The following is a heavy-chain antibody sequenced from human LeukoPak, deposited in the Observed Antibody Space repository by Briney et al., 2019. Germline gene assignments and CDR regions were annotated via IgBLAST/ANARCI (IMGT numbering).Heavy chain of an antibody. Sequence: PGGSLRLSCAASGFTFRTFAMNWVRQAPGKGLEWVAVILTDGSTKNYADSAKGRFTISRDNSKNTLYLQMNSLRVEDTSVYYCVREDVTLVRGVIDYWGQGTPVTVPS. CDR3: VREDVTLVRGVIDY. D-gene: IGHD3-10*01. J-gene: IGHJ4*02. CDR2: ILTDGSTK. CDR1: GFTFRTFA. V-gene: IGHV3-30-3*01.